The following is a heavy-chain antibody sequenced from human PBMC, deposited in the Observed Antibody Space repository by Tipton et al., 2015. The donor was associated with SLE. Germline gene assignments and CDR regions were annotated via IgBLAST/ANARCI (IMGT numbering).Heavy chain of an antibody. CDR3: AKTFPFDS. V-gene: IGHV3-74*01. CDR1: GFNFINYW. D-gene: IGHD2-21*01. J-gene: IGHJ4*02. CDR2: INSDGSST. Sequence: SLRLSCAASGFNFINYWMHWVRQDAVKGLLWVSRINSDGSSTDYADSVKGRFTISRDNSKNTVYLQMDSLRVEDTAVYYCAKTFPFDSWGQGTRVPVSS.